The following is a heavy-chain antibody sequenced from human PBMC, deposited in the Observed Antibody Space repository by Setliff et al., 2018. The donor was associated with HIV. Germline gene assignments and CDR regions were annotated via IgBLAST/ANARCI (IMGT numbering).Heavy chain of an antibody. CDR1: GGSFSGYY. J-gene: IGHJ4*02. V-gene: IGHV4-34*01. Sequence: PSETLSLTCAVYGGSFSGYYWSWICQPPGKGLEWIGEINHIGSTKYNPSLESRLTISVDTSKNQFSLKLNSATAADTAVYYCARQDSTDWYRKPFDSWGQGNLVTVSS. CDR2: INHIGST. D-gene: IGHD3-22*01. CDR3: ARQDSTDWYRKPFDS.